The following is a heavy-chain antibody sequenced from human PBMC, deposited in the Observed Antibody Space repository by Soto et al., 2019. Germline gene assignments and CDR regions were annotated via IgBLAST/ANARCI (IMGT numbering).Heavy chain of an antibody. V-gene: IGHV1-8*02. J-gene: IGHJ6*02. CDR1: GYTFTDYY. Sequence: ASVKVSCKASGYTFTDYYMHWVRQATGQGLEWMGWMNPNSGNTGYAQKFQGRVTMTRNTSISTAYMELSSLRSEDTAVYYCARGGGSSWYYYYYYYGMDVWGQGTTVTVSS. D-gene: IGHD6-13*01. CDR3: ARGGGSSWYYYYYYYGMDV. CDR2: MNPNSGNT.